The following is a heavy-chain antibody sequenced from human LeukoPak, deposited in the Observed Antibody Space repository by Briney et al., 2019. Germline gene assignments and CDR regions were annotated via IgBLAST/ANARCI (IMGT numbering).Heavy chain of an antibody. D-gene: IGHD3-22*01. CDR1: GFTFSSYA. Sequence: GGSLRLSCAASGFTFSSYAMSWVRQAPGKGLEWVSAISGSGGSIYYADSVKGRFTISRDNSKNTVFLQMNTLRAEDTAVYYCAKRRDYDSTGYYFTPYYFDYWGQGTLVTVSS. V-gene: IGHV3-23*01. J-gene: IGHJ4*02. CDR3: AKRRDYDSTGYYFTPYYFDY. CDR2: ISGSGGSI.